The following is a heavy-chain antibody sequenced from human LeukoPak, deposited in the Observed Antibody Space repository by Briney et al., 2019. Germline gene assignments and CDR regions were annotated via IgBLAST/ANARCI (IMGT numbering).Heavy chain of an antibody. V-gene: IGHV4-4*07. CDR1: GVSISAYY. D-gene: IGHD3-3*01. J-gene: IGHJ3*02. Sequence: SETLSLTCSVSGVSISAYYWSWIRQPAGKGLEWIGRIYPGESIYASENTNYNPSLKSRVSMSGDTSKNQVSLKLRSVTAADTAVYYCARHQREWFEFRADAFDIWGQGTMVTVSS. CDR3: ARHQREWFEFRADAFDI. CDR2: IYPGESIYASENT.